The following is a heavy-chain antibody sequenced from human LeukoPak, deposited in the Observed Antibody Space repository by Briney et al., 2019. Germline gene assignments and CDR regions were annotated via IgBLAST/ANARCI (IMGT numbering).Heavy chain of an antibody. Sequence: ASVKVSCKASGGSFSSYAINWVRQAPGQGLEWMGDTIPILGITNYAQNFQDRVTLTADKSTSTAYMELRSLRSEDTAVYYCARNKGVYGDYKYYYGMDVWGQGTTVTVSS. D-gene: IGHD4-17*01. CDR1: GGSFSSYA. J-gene: IGHJ6*02. CDR3: ARNKGVYGDYKYYYGMDV. V-gene: IGHV1-69*10. CDR2: TIPILGIT.